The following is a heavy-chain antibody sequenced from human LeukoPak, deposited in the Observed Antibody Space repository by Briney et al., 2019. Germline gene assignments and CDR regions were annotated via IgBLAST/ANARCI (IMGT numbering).Heavy chain of an antibody. Sequence: SETLSLTCTVSGGSISSYYWSWIRQPPGKGLEWIGYIYYSGGTNYNPSLKSRVTISVDTSKNQFSLKLSSVTAADTAVYYCARTIVGATLFDYWGQGTLVTVSS. CDR2: IYYSGGT. CDR1: GGSISSYY. V-gene: IGHV4-59*08. D-gene: IGHD1-26*01. CDR3: ARTIVGATLFDY. J-gene: IGHJ4*02.